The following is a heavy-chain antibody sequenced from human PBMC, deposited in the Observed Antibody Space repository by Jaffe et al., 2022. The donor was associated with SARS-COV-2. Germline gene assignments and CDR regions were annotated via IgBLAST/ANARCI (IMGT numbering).Heavy chain of an antibody. V-gene: IGHV3-7*01. CDR3: ARVYQGGFDY. CDR2: IKPEGSEK. CDR1: GFTFSSSW. Sequence: EVQLVESGGGLVQPGGSLRLSCAASGFTFSSSWMNWVRQAPGRGLEWVANIKPEGSEKDYVGSVKGRFTISRDNAKNSLYLQMNSLRAEDTAVYYCARVYQGGFDYWGQGTLITVSS. J-gene: IGHJ4*02. D-gene: IGHD3-16*01.